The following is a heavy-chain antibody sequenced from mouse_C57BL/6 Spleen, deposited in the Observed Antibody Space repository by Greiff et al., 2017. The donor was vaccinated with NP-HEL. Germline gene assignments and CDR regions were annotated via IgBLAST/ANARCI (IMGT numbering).Heavy chain of an antibody. Sequence: VQLQQSVAELVRPGASVKLSCTASGFNITNTYMHWVKQRPEQGLEWIGRIDPANGNTKYAPKFQGKATITADTSSNTAYLQLSSLTSEDTAIYYCARNLLLPSAGCFDVWGTGTTVTVSS. V-gene: IGHV14-3*01. J-gene: IGHJ1*03. CDR1: GFNITNTY. CDR2: IDPANGNT. CDR3: ARNLLLPSAGCFDV. D-gene: IGHD1-1*01.